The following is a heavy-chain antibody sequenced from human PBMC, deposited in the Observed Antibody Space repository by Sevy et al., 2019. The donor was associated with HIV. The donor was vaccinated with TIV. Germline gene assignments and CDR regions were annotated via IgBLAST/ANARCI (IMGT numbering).Heavy chain of an antibody. CDR3: ARAGYSSSPSYYYYMDV. D-gene: IGHD6-13*01. CDR1: GFTFSSYW. J-gene: IGHJ6*03. V-gene: IGHV3-7*03. CDR2: IKQDGSEK. Sequence: GGSLRLSCAASGFTFSSYWMSWVRQAPGKGLEWVANIKQDGSEKYYVDSVKGRFTISRDNAKNSLYLQMNSLRAEDTAVYYCARAGYSSSPSYYYYMDVWGKGTTVTVSS.